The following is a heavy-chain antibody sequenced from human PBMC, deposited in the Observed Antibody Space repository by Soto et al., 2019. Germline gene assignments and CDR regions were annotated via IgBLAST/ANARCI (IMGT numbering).Heavy chain of an antibody. CDR1: GFAFSSYS. Sequence: GGSLRLSCASSGFAFSSYSINWVRQAPGKGLEWVSSISSSSSYIYYADSVKGRFTISRDNAKNSLYLQMNSLRAEDTAVYYCAREWIAAAGIYYGMDVWGQGTTVTVSS. CDR3: AREWIAAAGIYYGMDV. V-gene: IGHV3-21*01. J-gene: IGHJ6*02. D-gene: IGHD6-13*01. CDR2: ISSSSSYI.